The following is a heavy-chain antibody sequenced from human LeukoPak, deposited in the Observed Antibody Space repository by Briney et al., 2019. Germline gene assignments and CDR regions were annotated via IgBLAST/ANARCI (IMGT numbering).Heavy chain of an antibody. CDR3: AKDRRPHTVSTQNGAFDY. Sequence: GGSLRLSCAASGFTFSSYAMSWVRQAPGKGLEWVSGISGSGGNTYDADSVKGRFTISRDNSKNALYLQMNSLRVEDTAVYYCAKDRRPHTVSTQNGAFDYWGQGTLVTGSS. D-gene: IGHD2-2*01. CDR1: GFTFSSYA. CDR2: ISGSGGNT. V-gene: IGHV3-23*01. J-gene: IGHJ4*02.